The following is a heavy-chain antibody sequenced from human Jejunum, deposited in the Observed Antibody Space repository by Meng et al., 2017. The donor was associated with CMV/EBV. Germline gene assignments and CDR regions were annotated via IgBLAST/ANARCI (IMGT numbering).Heavy chain of an antibody. Sequence: AVSGFTVSNYAMSWVRQAPGKGLEWVSGINSGGSTYYADSVKGRFTISRDNSKNTVYLQMNSLRDEDTAVYHCAKNLYSGYDWIFDYWGLGTLVTVSS. J-gene: IGHJ4*02. D-gene: IGHD5-12*01. CDR3: AKNLYSGYDWIFDY. CDR2: INSGGST. CDR1: GFTVSNYA. V-gene: IGHV3-23*01.